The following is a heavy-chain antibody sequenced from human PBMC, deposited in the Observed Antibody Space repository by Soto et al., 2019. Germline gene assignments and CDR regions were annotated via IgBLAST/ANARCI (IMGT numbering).Heavy chain of an antibody. Sequence: QVQLVQSGAEVKKPGASVKVSCKASGYTFTSYAMHWVRQAPGQRLEWMGWINAGNGNTKYSQKFPGRVTITRDTSASTAYMELRSLRSEDTAVYYCARAYYVSGSYSGLLGYWGQGTLVTVSS. CDR1: GYTFTSYA. CDR3: ARAYYVSGSYSGLLGY. D-gene: IGHD3-10*01. CDR2: INAGNGNT. V-gene: IGHV1-3*01. J-gene: IGHJ4*02.